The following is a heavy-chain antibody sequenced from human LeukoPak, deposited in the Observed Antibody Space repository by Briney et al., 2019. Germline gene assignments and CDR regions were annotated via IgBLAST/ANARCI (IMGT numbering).Heavy chain of an antibody. J-gene: IGHJ1*01. D-gene: IGHD3-22*01. CDR3: ARGRPGYDSSGYEYFQH. V-gene: IGHV1-69*05. Sequence: GASVKVSCKASGGTFSSYAISWVRQAPGQGLEWMGGIIPIFGTANYAQKFQGRVTITTDESTSTAYMELSSLRSEDTAVYYCARGRPGYDSSGYEYFQHWGQGTLVTVSS. CDR1: GGTFSSYA. CDR2: IIPIFGTA.